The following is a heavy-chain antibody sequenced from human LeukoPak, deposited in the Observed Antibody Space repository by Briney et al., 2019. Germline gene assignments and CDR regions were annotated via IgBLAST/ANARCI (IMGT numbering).Heavy chain of an antibody. D-gene: IGHD1-26*01. V-gene: IGHV2-70*11. CDR1: GFSRRTSGMG. Sequence: SGPALFHPTPPLTLTCTFSGFSRRTSGMGVSWIRQPPGKELEWLARIDWDDDKYYSTSLKTRLTISKDTSKNQVVLTMTNMDPVDTATYYCARYSGSYHTFDYWGQGTLVTVSS. CDR2: IDWDDDK. CDR3: ARYSGSYHTFDY. J-gene: IGHJ4*02.